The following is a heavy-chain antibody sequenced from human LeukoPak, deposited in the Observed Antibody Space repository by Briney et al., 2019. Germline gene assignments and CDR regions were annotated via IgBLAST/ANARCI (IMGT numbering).Heavy chain of an antibody. CDR1: GFIFSNYA. CDR3: AKMDARTTAMRGMDV. J-gene: IGHJ6*02. D-gene: IGHD5-18*01. Sequence: GGSLRLSCAASGFIFSNYAMSWVRQAPGKGLEWVSGISGGGGTTYYADSVKGRFTISRDNSQHTLYLQMNSLRADDTAVYYCAKMDARTTAMRGMDVWGQGTTVTVSS. CDR2: ISGGGGTT. V-gene: IGHV3-23*01.